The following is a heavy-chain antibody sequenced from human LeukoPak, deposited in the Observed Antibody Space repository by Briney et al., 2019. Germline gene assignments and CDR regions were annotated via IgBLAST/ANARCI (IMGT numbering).Heavy chain of an antibody. CDR3: TREARVGNWFDP. J-gene: IGHJ5*02. V-gene: IGHV1-2*02. CDR2: INPDNGGT. D-gene: IGHD2-2*01. CDR1: GYTFTDYY. Sequence: ASVKVSCRASGYTFTDYYIHWVRQAPGQGLEWMGWINPDNGGTNYAQKFQGRVTMTRNTSIRTVYMDLSRLRSDDTAVFYCTREARVGNWFDPWGQGTQVTVSS.